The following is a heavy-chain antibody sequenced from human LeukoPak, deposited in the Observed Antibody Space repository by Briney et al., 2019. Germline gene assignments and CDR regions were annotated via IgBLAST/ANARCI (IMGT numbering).Heavy chain of an antibody. Sequence: ASVKVSCKASGYTFTSYGISWVRQAPGQGLEWMGWISAYNGNTNYAQKLQGRVTMTTDTSTSTAYMELSSLRSEDTAVYYCAIRDYDILTGYYRPKFDPWGQGTLVTVSS. CDR2: ISAYNGNT. J-gene: IGHJ5*02. CDR3: AIRDYDILTGYYRPKFDP. D-gene: IGHD3-9*01. V-gene: IGHV1-18*01. CDR1: GYTFTSYG.